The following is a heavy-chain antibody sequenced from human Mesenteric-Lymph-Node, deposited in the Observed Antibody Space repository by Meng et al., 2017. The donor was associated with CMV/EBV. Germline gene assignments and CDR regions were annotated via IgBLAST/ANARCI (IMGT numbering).Heavy chain of an antibody. CDR2: ISSSSSYI. Sequence: GESLKISCAASGFTFSSYSMNWVRQAPGKGLEWVSSISSSSSYIYYADSVKGRFTISSDTSKNTLYMQVTNLRAEDTAIYYCAKTPKRGFSYGNYFDLWGRGTLVTVSS. CDR3: AKTPKRGFSYGNYFDL. CDR1: GFTFSSYS. D-gene: IGHD5-18*01. V-gene: IGHV3-21*04. J-gene: IGHJ4*02.